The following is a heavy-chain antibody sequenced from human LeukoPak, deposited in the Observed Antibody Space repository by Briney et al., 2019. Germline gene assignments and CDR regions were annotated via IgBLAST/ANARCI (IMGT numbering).Heavy chain of an antibody. CDR1: GGSFSGYY. D-gene: IGHD3-22*01. Sequence: PSETLSLTCAVYGGSFSGYYWSWIRQPPGKGLEWIGSIYSGGSTYYNPSLKSRVTISVDTSKNQFSLKLSSVTAADTAVYYCATAGYYYGVYAFDIWGQGTMVTVSS. J-gene: IGHJ3*02. CDR2: IYSGGST. CDR3: ATAGYYYGVYAFDI. V-gene: IGHV4-34*01.